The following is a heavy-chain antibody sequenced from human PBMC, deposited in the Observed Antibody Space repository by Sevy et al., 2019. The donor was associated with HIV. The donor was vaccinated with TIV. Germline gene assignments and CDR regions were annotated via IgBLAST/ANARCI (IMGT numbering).Heavy chain of an antibody. CDR2: IKKDGSQK. CDR3: FGGTN. Sequence: GGSLRLSCTDSGLTFSNYWMHWVRQAPGKGLEWVASIKKDGSQKDYVDSVKGRFIISRDNAKSSVYLQMNSLRDEDAAVYYCFGGTNWGLGTLVTVSS. V-gene: IGHV3-7*03. J-gene: IGHJ4*02. D-gene: IGHD3-16*01. CDR1: GLTFSNYW.